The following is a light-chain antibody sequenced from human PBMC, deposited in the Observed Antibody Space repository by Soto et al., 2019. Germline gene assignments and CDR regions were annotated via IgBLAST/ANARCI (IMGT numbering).Light chain of an antibody. CDR2: MGS. J-gene: IGKJ1*01. CDR1: QSLLHKNGNNY. Sequence: SLGESASLSCRSRQSLLHKNGNNYFNWYLQKPGQSKQLMIYMGSKRASGVTDRFSGSGSGTYFTLKMSRLEAEDAGVYYCLQALQTPRTCGHGTTVDIK. CDR3: LQALQTPRT. V-gene: IGKV2-28*01.